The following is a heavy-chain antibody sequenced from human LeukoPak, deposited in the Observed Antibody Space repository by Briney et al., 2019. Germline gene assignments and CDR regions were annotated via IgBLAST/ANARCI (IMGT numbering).Heavy chain of an antibody. CDR2: ISASGGST. CDR1: GSTFSSYV. D-gene: IGHD2-8*02. V-gene: IGHV3-23*01. CDR3: AKELWSWSFDY. Sequence: GGPLRLSCAASGSTFSSYVMSWVRQAPGKGLEWVSGISASGGSTYYADSVKGRFTISRDNSKNTLYLQMNTLRAEDTAVYYCAKELWSWSFDYWGQGTLVTVSP. J-gene: IGHJ4*02.